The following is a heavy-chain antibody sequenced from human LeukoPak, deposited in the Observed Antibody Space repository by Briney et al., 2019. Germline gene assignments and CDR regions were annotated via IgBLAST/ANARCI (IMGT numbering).Heavy chain of an antibody. CDR1: GYTFTSYY. V-gene: IGHV1-46*01. Sequence: ASVKVSCKSSGYTFTSYYMYWVRQAPGQGLEWMGIINPSGGSTSYAQKFQGRVTMTRDTSTSTVYMELSSLRSEDTAVYYCARQSRDGSKTRGYYFDYWGQGTLVTVSS. D-gene: IGHD3-10*01. J-gene: IGHJ4*02. CDR3: ARQSRDGSKTRGYYFDY. CDR2: INPSGGST.